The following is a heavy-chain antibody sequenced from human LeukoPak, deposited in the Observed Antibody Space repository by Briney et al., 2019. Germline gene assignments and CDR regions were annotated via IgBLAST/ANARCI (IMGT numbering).Heavy chain of an antibody. J-gene: IGHJ6*02. Sequence: WASVKVSCKASGGTFSSYAISWVRQAPGQGLEWMGRIIPILGIANYAQKFQGRVTITADKSTSTAYMELSSLRSEDTAVYYCARDTQYLYYYYGMDVWGQGTTVTVSS. CDR1: GGTFSSYA. V-gene: IGHV1-69*10. CDR3: ARDTQYLYYYYGMDV. D-gene: IGHD2-2*01. CDR2: IIPILGIA.